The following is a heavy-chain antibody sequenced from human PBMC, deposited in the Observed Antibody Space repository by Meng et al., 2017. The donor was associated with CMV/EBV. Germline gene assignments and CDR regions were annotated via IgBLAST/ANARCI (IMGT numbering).Heavy chain of an antibody. V-gene: IGHV3-30*04. CDR1: GYTFTSYA. CDR3: ARECRIAGKDY. Sequence: SCKASGYTFTSYAMHWVRQAPGKGLEWVAVISYDGSNKYYADSVKGRFTISRDNSKNTLYLQMNSLRAEDTAVYYCARECRIAGKDYWGQGTLVTVSS. CDR2: ISYDGSNK. D-gene: IGHD6-13*01. J-gene: IGHJ4*02.